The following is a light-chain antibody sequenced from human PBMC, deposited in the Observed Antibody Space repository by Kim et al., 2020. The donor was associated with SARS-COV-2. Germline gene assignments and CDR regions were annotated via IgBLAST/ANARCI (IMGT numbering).Light chain of an antibody. Sequence: QSALTQPASVSGSPGQSITISCSGTSSDVGKSKYVSWYQQHPGKAPQLMIYEDDKRPSRVSIRFSGSKSGNTASLTISGLRAEDEADYYCCSYGGNVLFGGGTQLTVL. V-gene: IGLV2-23*01. J-gene: IGLJ2*01. CDR1: SSDVGKSKY. CDR3: CSYGGNVL. CDR2: EDD.